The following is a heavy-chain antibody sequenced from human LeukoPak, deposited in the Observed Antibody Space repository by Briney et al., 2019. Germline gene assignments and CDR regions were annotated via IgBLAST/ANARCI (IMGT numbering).Heavy chain of an antibody. Sequence: PSETLSLTCAVYGGSFSGYYWSWIRQPPGKGLEWIGEINHSGSTNYNPSLKSRVTISVDTSKNQFSLKLSSVTAADTAVYYCASSNRIAVAVSAPNDAFDIWGQGTMVTVSS. CDR2: INHSGST. CDR1: GGSFSGYY. J-gene: IGHJ3*02. CDR3: ASSNRIAVAVSAPNDAFDI. V-gene: IGHV4-34*01. D-gene: IGHD6-19*01.